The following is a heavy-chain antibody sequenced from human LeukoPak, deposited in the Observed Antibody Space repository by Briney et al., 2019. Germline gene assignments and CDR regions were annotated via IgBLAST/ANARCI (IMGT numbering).Heavy chain of an antibody. Sequence: SSVKVSCKASGYTFTGYYMHWVRQAPGQGLEWMGWINPNSGGTNYAQKFQGRVTMTRDTSISTAYMELSRLRSDDTAVYYCARGSLVDSSSSSGFDYWGQGTLVTVSS. J-gene: IGHJ4*02. CDR1: GYTFTGYY. CDR3: ARGSLVDSSSSSGFDY. V-gene: IGHV1-2*02. D-gene: IGHD6-6*01. CDR2: INPNSGGT.